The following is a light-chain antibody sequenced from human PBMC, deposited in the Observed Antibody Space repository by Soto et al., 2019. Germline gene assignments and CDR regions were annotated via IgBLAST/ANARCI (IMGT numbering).Light chain of an antibody. V-gene: IGLV2-14*01. CDR2: DVS. Sequence: QSALTQPASVSGSPGQSIAISCTGTSSDVGGYNYVSWYQQHPGKAPKLMVYDVSNRPSGVSNRFSGSKSGNTASLTISGIHDEDEADYYCSSYTSSSTYVFGTGTKLTVL. J-gene: IGLJ1*01. CDR3: SSYTSSSTYV. CDR1: SSDVGGYNY.